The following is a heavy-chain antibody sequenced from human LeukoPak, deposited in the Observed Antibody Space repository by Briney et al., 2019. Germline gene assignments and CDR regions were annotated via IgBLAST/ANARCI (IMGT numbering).Heavy chain of an antibody. CDR3: ARHPDPSLGDFWSGYYDYYMDV. V-gene: IGHV4-4*09. CDR2: IYTSGST. CDR1: GGSISSYC. J-gene: IGHJ6*03. D-gene: IGHD3-3*01. Sequence: SETLSLTCTVSGGSISSYCWSWIRQPPGKGLEWIGYIYTSGSTNYNPSLKSRVTISVDTSKNQFSLKLSSVTAADTAVYYCARHPDPSLGDFWSGYYDYYMDVWGKGTTVTVSS.